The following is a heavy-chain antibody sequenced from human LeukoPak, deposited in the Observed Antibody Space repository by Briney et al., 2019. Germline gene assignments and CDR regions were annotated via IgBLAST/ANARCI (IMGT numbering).Heavy chain of an antibody. Sequence: GGSLRLSCAASGFTFEEYAMHWVRQGPGKGLEWVPLISGNGNNIYYADSVKGRFTISRDNSKNSLYPQMNSLRTEDTALYYCAKDLPQYYDFWSGYYGGFDYWGQGTLVTVSS. D-gene: IGHD3-3*01. CDR1: GFTFEEYA. V-gene: IGHV3-43*02. J-gene: IGHJ4*02. CDR3: AKDLPQYYDFWSGYYGGFDY. CDR2: ISGNGNNI.